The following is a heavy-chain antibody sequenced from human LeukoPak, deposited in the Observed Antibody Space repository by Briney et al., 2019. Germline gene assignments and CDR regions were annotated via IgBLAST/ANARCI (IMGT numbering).Heavy chain of an antibody. J-gene: IGHJ4*02. CDR1: GFTFSSYS. D-gene: IGHD3-10*01. Sequence: GGSLRLSCAASGFTFSSYSMNWVRQAPGKGLEWVSSISSSSSYIYYADSVEGRFTISRDNAKNSLYLQMNSLRAEDTAVYYCARGLWFGELLYSGYYFDYWGQGTLVTVSS. V-gene: IGHV3-21*01. CDR2: ISSSSSYI. CDR3: ARGLWFGELLYSGYYFDY.